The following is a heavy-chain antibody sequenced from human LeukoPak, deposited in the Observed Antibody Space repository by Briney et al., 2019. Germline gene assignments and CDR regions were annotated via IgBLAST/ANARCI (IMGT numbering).Heavy chain of an antibody. D-gene: IGHD6-13*01. J-gene: IGHJ4*02. CDR3: ARVTGYRIEDYFDY. Sequence: TLSLTCTVSGGSISSGSYYWSWIRQPAGKGLEWIGRIYTSGSTNYNPSLKSRVTISVETSKNEFSLKLRSVTAADTAVYYCARVTGYRIEDYFDYWGQGTLVTVSS. V-gene: IGHV4-61*02. CDR1: GGSISSGSYY. CDR2: IYTSGST.